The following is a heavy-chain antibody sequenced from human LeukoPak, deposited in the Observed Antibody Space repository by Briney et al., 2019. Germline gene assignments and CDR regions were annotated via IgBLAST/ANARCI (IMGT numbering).Heavy chain of an antibody. Sequence: GESLKISCKGSGYTFTNYWIGWVRQMPGKGLEWMGIIYPGDSETRYSPSFQGQVTISADKSISTAYVQWSSLRASDTATYYCARFLYGHYSHYFDYWGQGTLVTVSS. CDR1: GYTFTNYW. D-gene: IGHD4-17*01. J-gene: IGHJ4*02. CDR3: ARFLYGHYSHYFDY. CDR2: IYPGDSET. V-gene: IGHV5-51*01.